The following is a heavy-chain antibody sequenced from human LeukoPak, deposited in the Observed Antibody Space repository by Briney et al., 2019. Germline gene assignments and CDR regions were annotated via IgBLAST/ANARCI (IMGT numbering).Heavy chain of an antibody. Sequence: GGSLRLSCAASGFTFSSYDMSWVRQAPGKGLEWVSGIRNYGGSTYYADSVKGRFTISRDNSKNTLYLQMNGLRAEDTAVYYCANPAPGVVHLYWGQGTLVTVSS. CDR3: ANPAPGVVHLY. CDR1: GFTFSSYD. D-gene: IGHD2-21*01. V-gene: IGHV3-23*01. J-gene: IGHJ4*02. CDR2: IRNYGGST.